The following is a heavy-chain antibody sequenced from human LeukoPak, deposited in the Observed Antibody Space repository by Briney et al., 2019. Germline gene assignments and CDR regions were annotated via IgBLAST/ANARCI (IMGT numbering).Heavy chain of an antibody. J-gene: IGHJ4*02. Sequence: TGGSLRLSCAASGFTFSSYSMNWVRQAPGKGLEWVSSISSSSYIYYADSVKGRFTISRDNAKNSLYLQMNSLRAEDTAVYYCATGADSNYVRFHWGQGTLVTVSS. CDR2: ISSSSYI. CDR1: GFTFSSYS. D-gene: IGHD4-11*01. V-gene: IGHV3-21*01. CDR3: ATGADSNYVRFH.